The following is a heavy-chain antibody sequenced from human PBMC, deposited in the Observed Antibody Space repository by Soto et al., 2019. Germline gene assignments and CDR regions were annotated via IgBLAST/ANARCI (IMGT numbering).Heavy chain of an antibody. CDR2: ISYSGTT. CDR3: VRHPAYCSGGSCSSVSGSEVRFDT. Sequence: PSETLSLTCLFSCASIISGTYSWSWIRQPPGKVPEWIARISYSGTTYYTPSIKSRVTISADTSGNQFSLTLHSVTAADTAVYYCVRHPAYCSGGSCSSVSGSEVRFDTWGQGTMVTVS. CDR1: CASIISGTYS. D-gene: IGHD2-15*01. J-gene: IGHJ5*02. V-gene: IGHV4-39*01.